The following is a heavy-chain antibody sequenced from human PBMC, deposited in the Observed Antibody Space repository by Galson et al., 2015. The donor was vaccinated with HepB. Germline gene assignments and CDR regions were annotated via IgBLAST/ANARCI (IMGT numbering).Heavy chain of an antibody. V-gene: IGHV3-21*01. D-gene: IGHD7-27*01. Sequence: SLRLSCAASGFTFNNYSMNWVRQAPGKGLEWVSSISGNSIYIYYADSVKGRFTISRDNAKNSLHLQMNSLRVEDTAVYYCARQLGIDSGSTDYWGQGTLVTVSS. CDR1: GFTFNNYS. CDR2: ISGNSIYI. J-gene: IGHJ4*02. CDR3: ARQLGIDSGSTDY.